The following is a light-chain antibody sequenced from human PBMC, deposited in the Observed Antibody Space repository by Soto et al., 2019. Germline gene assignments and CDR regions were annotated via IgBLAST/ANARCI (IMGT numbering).Light chain of an antibody. CDR2: EVN. J-gene: IGLJ1*01. V-gene: IGLV2-14*01. CDR3: SSYTSSITYV. Sequence: QSALTQPASVSGSPGQSITISCTGTSSDVGDYNYVSWYQQHPGKAPKLMIYEVNNRPSGVSNRFSGSKSGDTASLTISGLQAEDEADYSCSSYTSSITYVFGTGTKLTVL. CDR1: SSDVGDYNY.